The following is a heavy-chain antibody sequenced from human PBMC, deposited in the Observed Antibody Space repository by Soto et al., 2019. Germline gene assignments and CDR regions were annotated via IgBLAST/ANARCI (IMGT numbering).Heavy chain of an antibody. J-gene: IGHJ5*02. CDR2: MSPGSRYP. Sequence: PGGSLRLSCAGSGFTLGDSYMIWIRQAPGKGLEWLSYMSPGSRYPAYADSVKGRFTVSRDNAKRSLFLQMTSLTAEDTAIYYCVRGGGGGLFDPWGQGTMVTVSS. CDR3: VRGGGGGLFDP. D-gene: IGHD2-15*01. V-gene: IGHV3-11*06. CDR1: GFTLGDSY.